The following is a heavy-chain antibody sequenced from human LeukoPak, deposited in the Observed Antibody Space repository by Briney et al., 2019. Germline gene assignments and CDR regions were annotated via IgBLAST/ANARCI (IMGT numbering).Heavy chain of an antibody. CDR2: IIPIFAPA. D-gene: IGHD5-12*01. V-gene: IGHV1-69*13. Sequence: SVMLSGKASIGTISRYAISRVRQAPGPALKWMIDIIPIFAPANYAQKFQSRVTITADESTSTAYMELSSLRSEDTAVYYCARTSRGGYSGYDPNFDYWGQGTLVTVSS. CDR1: IGTISRYA. CDR3: ARTSRGGYSGYDPNFDY. J-gene: IGHJ4*02.